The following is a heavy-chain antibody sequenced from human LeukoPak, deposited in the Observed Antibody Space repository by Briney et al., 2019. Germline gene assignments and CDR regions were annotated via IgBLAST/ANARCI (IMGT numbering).Heavy chain of an antibody. V-gene: IGHV3-30*18. CDR3: AKDPPRKLLVGPTRDHYFDY. Sequence: PGGSLRLFCAASGFTFSSHRMHWVRQAPGKGLEWVAVISYEGSNKYYADSVKGRFTISRDNSKKTLYPQMNSLRAELPCVYYCAKDPPRKLLVGPTRDHYFDYWGQGTLVTVSS. CDR1: GFTFSSHR. D-gene: IGHD2-15*01. J-gene: IGHJ4*02. CDR2: ISYEGSNK.